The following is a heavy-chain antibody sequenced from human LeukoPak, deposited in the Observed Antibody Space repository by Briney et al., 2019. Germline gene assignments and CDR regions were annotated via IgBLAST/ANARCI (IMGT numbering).Heavy chain of an antibody. D-gene: IGHD1-26*01. V-gene: IGHV1-2*02. CDR1: GYTFTGYY. CDR2: INPNTGDT. Sequence: ASVKVSCKPSGYTFTGYYVHWVRQAPGRGLEWMGWINPNTGDTKYARKFQGRVTMTRDTSISAASMDLSRLGSEDTAVYYCANLYSGTDGSHFYYMDVWSKGTTVIVSS. CDR3: ANLYSGTDGSHFYYMDV. J-gene: IGHJ6*03.